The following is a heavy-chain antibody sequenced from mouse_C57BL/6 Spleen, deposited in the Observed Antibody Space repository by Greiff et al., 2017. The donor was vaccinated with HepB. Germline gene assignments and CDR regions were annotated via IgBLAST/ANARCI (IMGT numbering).Heavy chain of an antibody. J-gene: IGHJ1*03. CDR2: IDPETGGT. Sequence: VQLQQSGAELVRPGASVTLSCKASGYTFTDYEMHWVKQTPVHGLEWIGAIDPETGGTAYNQKFKGKAILTADKSSSTAYMELRSLTSEDSAVYYCTRDRIHCFDVWGTGTTVTVSS. CDR1: GYTFTDYE. CDR3: TRDRIHCFDV. V-gene: IGHV1-15*01.